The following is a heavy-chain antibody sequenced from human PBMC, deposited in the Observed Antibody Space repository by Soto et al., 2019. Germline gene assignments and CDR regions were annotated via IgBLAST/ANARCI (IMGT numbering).Heavy chain of an antibody. CDR1: GFTFSSYG. V-gene: IGHV3-30*18. J-gene: IGHJ4*02. D-gene: IGHD1-20*01. CDR3: ANTPFITGTLDY. CDR2: ISYDGSNK. Sequence: SLRLSCAASGFTFSSYGMHWVRQAPGKGLEWMAVISYDGSNKYYADSVKGRFTISRDNSKNTLYLQMNSLRAEDTAVYYCANTPFITGTLDYWGQGTLVTVSS.